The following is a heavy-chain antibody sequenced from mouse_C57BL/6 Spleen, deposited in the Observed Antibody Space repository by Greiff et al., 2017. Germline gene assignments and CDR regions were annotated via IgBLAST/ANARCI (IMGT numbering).Heavy chain of an antibody. Sequence: EVMLVESGGGLVKPGGSLKLSCAASGFTFSDYGMHWVRQAPEKGLEWVAYISSGSSTIYYADTVKGRFTISRDNAKNTLFLQMTSLRSEDTAMYYCARDYDEGFAYWGQGTLVTVSA. CDR3: ARDYDEGFAY. J-gene: IGHJ3*01. CDR2: ISSGSSTI. D-gene: IGHD2-4*01. V-gene: IGHV5-17*01. CDR1: GFTFSDYG.